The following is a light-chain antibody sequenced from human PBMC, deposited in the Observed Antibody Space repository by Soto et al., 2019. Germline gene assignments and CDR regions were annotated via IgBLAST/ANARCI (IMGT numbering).Light chain of an antibody. V-gene: IGLV2-14*01. CDR2: EVN. CDR3: SSYGNRTTPVI. J-gene: IGLJ2*01. Sequence: QSALTQPASVSGSPGQSITISCTGTSSDIGGYNYVSWHQQHPGKAPKVIIYEVNDRPAGVSNRFSGSKSGNTASLTISGLQAEDEADYYCSSYGNRTTPVIFGGGTKLTVL. CDR1: SSDIGGYNY.